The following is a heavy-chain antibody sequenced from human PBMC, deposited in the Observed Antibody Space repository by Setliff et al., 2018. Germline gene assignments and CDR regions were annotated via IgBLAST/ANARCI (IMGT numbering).Heavy chain of an antibody. CDR1: GFTFSNAW. CDR3: TTDRGFSEWPLYGSLVSHYYGMDV. CDR2: IKSKTDGGTT. V-gene: IGHV3-15*01. D-gene: IGHD3-3*01. Sequence: GGSLRLSCAASGFTFSNAWMSWVRQAPGKGLEWVGRIKSKTDGGTTDYAAPVKGRFTISRDDSKNTLYLQMNSLKTEDTGVYYCTTDRGFSEWPLYGSLVSHYYGMDVWGQGTTVTVS. J-gene: IGHJ6*02.